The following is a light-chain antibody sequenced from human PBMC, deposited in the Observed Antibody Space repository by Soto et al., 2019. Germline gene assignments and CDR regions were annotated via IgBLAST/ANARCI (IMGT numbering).Light chain of an antibody. CDR2: RDD. V-gene: IGLV1-47*01. CDR3: HSYDSSLSGSV. J-gene: IGLJ3*02. CDR1: SSNIGGNY. Sequence: QSVLTQPTSASGTPGQRVTISCSGSSSNIGGNYVYWYQQLPGAAPRLLIFRDDHRPSGVPVRFSASKSGTSASLSISGLRPEDEATYYCHSYDSSLSGSVFGGGTKVTVL.